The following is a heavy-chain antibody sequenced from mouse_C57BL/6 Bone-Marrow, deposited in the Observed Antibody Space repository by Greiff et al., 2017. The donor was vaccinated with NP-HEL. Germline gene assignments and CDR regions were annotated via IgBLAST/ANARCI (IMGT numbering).Heavy chain of an antibody. J-gene: IGHJ3*01. V-gene: IGHV1-42*01. Sequence: EVKLQESGPELVKPGASVKISCKASGYSFTGYYMNWVKQSPEKSLEWIGEINPSTGGTTYNQKFKAKATLTVDKSSSTAYMQLKSLTSEDSAVYYCARNLYYYGSRTWFAYWGQGTLVTVSA. CDR2: INPSTGGT. D-gene: IGHD1-1*01. CDR3: ARNLYYYGSRTWFAY. CDR1: GYSFTGYY.